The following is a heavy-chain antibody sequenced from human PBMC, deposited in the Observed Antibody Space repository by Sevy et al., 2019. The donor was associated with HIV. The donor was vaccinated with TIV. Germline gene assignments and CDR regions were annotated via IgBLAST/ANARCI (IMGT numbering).Heavy chain of an antibody. CDR2: ISYDGSNK. CDR3: ASPAVAGKDFDY. J-gene: IGHJ4*02. D-gene: IGHD6-19*01. Sequence: GGSLRLSCAASGFTFSSYAMHWVRQAPGKGLEWVAVISYDGSNKYYADSVKGRFTISRDNSKNTLYLQMYSLRAEDTAVYYCASPAVAGKDFDYWGQGTLVTVSS. CDR1: GFTFSSYA. V-gene: IGHV3-30-3*01.